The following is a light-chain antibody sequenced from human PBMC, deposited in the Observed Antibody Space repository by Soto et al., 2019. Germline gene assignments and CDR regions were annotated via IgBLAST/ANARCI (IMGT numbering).Light chain of an antibody. CDR2: EVS. V-gene: IGLV2-11*01. Sequence: QSVLTQPRSVSGSPGQSVTISCTGTTGDVGAYNYVSWYQQYPGKAPKLMLYEVSKRPSGVSNRFSGSKSGKTASLTISGLQAEDEAEYYCSSYRATSTPYVFGTGTKLTVL. CDR3: SSYRATSTPYV. CDR1: TGDVGAYNY. J-gene: IGLJ1*01.